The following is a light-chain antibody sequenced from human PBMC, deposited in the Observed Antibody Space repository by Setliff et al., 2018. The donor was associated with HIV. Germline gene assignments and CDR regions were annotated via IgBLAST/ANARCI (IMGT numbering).Light chain of an antibody. CDR3: CSYAPTSPYG. Sequence: QSALTQPASVSGSPGQSITISCTGNTSDVGSYNLVSWYQQHSGKAPKLIIYEVNKRPSGVSDRISGSKSGNTASLTISGLQAEDEADYHCCSYAPTSPYGFGCGTKV. CDR2: EVN. V-gene: IGLV2-23*02. CDR1: TSDVGSYNL. J-gene: IGLJ1*01.